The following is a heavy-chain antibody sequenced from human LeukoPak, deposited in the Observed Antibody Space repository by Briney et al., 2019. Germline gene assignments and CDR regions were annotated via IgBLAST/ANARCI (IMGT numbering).Heavy chain of an antibody. V-gene: IGHV4-4*07. D-gene: IGHD3-10*01. Sequence: SETLSLTCTVSGDSITTYFWNWVRQPVGKGLEWIGRISTTVGTDYNPSLESRITLSVDTSRNQVSLRLTSVTAADTALYYCARGGDAFYHWGQGTLVTVSS. CDR2: ISTTVGT. J-gene: IGHJ4*02. CDR1: GDSITTYF. CDR3: ARGGDAFYH.